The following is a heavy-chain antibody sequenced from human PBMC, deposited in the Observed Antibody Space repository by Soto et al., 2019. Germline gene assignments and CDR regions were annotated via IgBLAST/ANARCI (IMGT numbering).Heavy chain of an antibody. V-gene: IGHV4-59*01. D-gene: IGHD1-26*01. CDR1: GASFETYY. CDR2: IFYSGHL. CDR3: ARGGGGYRFDY. Sequence: QVQLQESGPGLVKPSETLSLTCAVSGASFETYYWSWIRQPPGKGLEWIGYIFYSGHLKYNPSLRSRLTISVDPSKTPLSLGLPSVPAADTAVYYCARGGGGYRFDYWGQGTLVTVSS. J-gene: IGHJ4*02.